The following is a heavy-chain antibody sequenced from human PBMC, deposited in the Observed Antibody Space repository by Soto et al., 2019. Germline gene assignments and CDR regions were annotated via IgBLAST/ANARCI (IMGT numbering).Heavy chain of an antibody. CDR3: ARSRILTGPDY. J-gene: IGHJ4*02. D-gene: IGHD3-9*01. CDR1: GYTFTSYA. V-gene: IGHV1-3*01. CDR2: INAGNGNT. Sequence: ASVKVSCNASGYTFTSYAMHLVRQAPGQRLEWMGWINAGNGNTKYSQKFQGRVTITRDTSASTAYMELSSLRSEDTAVYYCARSRILTGPDYWGQGTLVTVSS.